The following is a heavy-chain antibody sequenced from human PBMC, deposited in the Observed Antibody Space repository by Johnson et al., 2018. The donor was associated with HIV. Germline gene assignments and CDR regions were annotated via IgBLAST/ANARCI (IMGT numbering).Heavy chain of an antibody. Sequence: VQLVESGGGLVKPGGSLRLSCAASGFTFINAWMSWVRQAPGKGLEWVGRIYSKTDGGTTEYAAPVKGRFTISRDDSKNTLYLQMNSLKTEDTALYYCAKGGYDSEDAFDIWGQGTMVTVSS. D-gene: IGHD3-22*01. CDR1: GFTFINAW. CDR3: AKGGYDSEDAFDI. J-gene: IGHJ3*02. V-gene: IGHV3-15*01. CDR2: IYSKTDGGTT.